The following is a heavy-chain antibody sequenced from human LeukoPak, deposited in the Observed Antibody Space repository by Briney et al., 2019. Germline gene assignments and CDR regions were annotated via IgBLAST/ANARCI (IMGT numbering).Heavy chain of an antibody. CDR2: IIPIFDTA. J-gene: IGHJ4*02. CDR3: TRGIPVTGTFDY. CDR1: GGTFSSYA. V-gene: IGHV1-69*01. Sequence: GASVQVSCKASGGTFSSYAFNWVRQAPGQGLEWMGGIIPIFDTANYAQKFQDRVTITADESTSTAYMELSSLRSEDTAVYYCTRGIPVTGTFDYWGQGTLVTVSS. D-gene: IGHD6-19*01.